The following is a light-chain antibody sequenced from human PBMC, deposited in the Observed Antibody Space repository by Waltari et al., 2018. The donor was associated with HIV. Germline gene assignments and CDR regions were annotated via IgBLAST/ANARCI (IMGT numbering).Light chain of an antibody. CDR3: GAWDDSLRGVV. CDR2: SNS. Sequence: HSVLPKPPPAFGAPGQRAPTPCFGSTPTTGSNLVSWYQQLPGTAPKLLISSNSQRPSGVPDRFSGSKSGSSASLAISGLQSEDESQYYCGAWDDSLRGVVFGGGTQLTVL. J-gene: IGLJ3*02. V-gene: IGLV1-44*01. CDR1: TPTTGSNL.